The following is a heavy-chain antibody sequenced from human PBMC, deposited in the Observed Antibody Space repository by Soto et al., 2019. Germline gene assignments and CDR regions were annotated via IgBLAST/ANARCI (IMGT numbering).Heavy chain of an antibody. J-gene: IGHJ4*02. CDR2: IPSTSSPI. V-gene: IGHV3-48*02. CDR1: GFTFSPYS. CDR3: ARSVGPLDY. D-gene: IGHD3-16*01. Sequence: EVQLVESGGGLVQPGGSLRLSCAASGFTFSPYSMNWVRQAPGKGLEWIAYIPSTSSPIHYADSVQGRFTISRDNAWNSVHLQMNSLRDEDSAVYYCARSVGPLDYWGQGTLVTVSS.